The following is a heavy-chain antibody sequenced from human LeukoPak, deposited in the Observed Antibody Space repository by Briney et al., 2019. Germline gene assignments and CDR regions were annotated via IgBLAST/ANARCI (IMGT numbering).Heavy chain of an antibody. D-gene: IGHD3-10*01. Sequence: SETLSLTCTVSGGSISSYYWSWIRQPPGKGLEWIGYIYYSGSTNHNPSLKSRVTISVDTSKNQFSLKLSSVTAADTAVYYCARALWFGELNYYFDYWGQGTLVTVSS. CDR3: ARALWFGELNYYFDY. V-gene: IGHV4-59*01. CDR1: GGSISSYY. J-gene: IGHJ4*02. CDR2: IYYSGST.